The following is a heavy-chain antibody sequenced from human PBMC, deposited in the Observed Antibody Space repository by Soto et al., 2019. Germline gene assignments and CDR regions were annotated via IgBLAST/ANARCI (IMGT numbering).Heavy chain of an antibody. Sequence: QVQLQESGPGLVKPSETLSLTCTVSGGSISTYYWNWILQSAGKGLEWIGRIYTSGSPNYNPSLKSRVTMSVDTSKNQFSLKLSSVTAADTAVYYCARLRGSSSDFFDFWGQGTLVTVSS. CDR3: ARLRGSSSDFFDF. V-gene: IGHV4-4*07. D-gene: IGHD6-6*01. CDR1: GGSISTYY. J-gene: IGHJ4*02. CDR2: IYTSGSP.